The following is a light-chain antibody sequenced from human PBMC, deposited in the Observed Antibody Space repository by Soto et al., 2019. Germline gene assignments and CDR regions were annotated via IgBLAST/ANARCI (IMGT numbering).Light chain of an antibody. Sequence: EIVLTQSPGTLSLSPGEEATLSCRASQSVDSNYLAWYQQKPGQTPRLIIYGASGRADGIPHRFSGSGFGTDFTLTISKVEPEDFVVYYCQQYGTPRSVTFGQGTRLDI. CDR3: QQYGTPRSVT. CDR1: QSVDSNY. J-gene: IGKJ5*01. V-gene: IGKV3-20*01. CDR2: GAS.